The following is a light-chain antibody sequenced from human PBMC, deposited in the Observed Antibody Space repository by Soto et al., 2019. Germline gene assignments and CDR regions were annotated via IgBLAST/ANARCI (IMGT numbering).Light chain of an antibody. CDR2: DAS. J-gene: IGKJ5*01. Sequence: EMVMTQSPATLSVYPGERATLSCRASQSVSGYLAWYQQKPGQAPRLLIYDASNRATGIPARFSGSGSGTDFTLTISSLEPEDFAVYYCQQRSNWPRATFGQGTRLEIK. V-gene: IGKV3-11*01. CDR1: QSVSGY. CDR3: QQRSNWPRAT.